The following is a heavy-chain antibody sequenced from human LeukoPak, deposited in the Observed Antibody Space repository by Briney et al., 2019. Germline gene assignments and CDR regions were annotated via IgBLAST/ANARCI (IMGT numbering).Heavy chain of an antibody. D-gene: IGHD4-17*01. V-gene: IGHV4-61*02. CDR1: GGSISSGSYY. CDR2: IYTSGST. J-gene: IGHJ1*01. Sequence: PSETLSLTCTVSGGSISSGSYYWSWIRQPAGKGLEWIGRIYTSGSTKYNPSLKSRVTISVDRSKNQFSLKLSSVTAADTAVYYCARDGGHGDIGDFQHWGQGTLVTVSS. CDR3: ARDGGHGDIGDFQH.